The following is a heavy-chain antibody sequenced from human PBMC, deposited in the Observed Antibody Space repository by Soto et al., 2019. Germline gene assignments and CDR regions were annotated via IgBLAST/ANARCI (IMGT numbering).Heavy chain of an antibody. V-gene: IGHV1-18*01. J-gene: IGHJ2*01. CDR2: ISAYNGNT. D-gene: IGHD4-4*01. CDR3: ARTETYSNYDWYFDL. Sequence: QVQLVQSGAEVKKPGASVKVSCKASGYTFTSYGISWVRQAPGQGLEWMGWISAYNGNTNYAQKLQGRVTMTTDTSTSTPYMELRSLRSDDTAVYYCARTETYSNYDWYFDLWGRGTLVTVSS. CDR1: GYTFTSYG.